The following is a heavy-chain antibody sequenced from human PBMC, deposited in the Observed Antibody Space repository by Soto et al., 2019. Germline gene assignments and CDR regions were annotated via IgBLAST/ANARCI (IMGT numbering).Heavy chain of an antibody. J-gene: IGHJ6*02. V-gene: IGHV4-39*07. D-gene: IGHD2-21*01. CDR1: GGSVRSRTYY. CDR3: AASCVGCGGFNYYGMDV. Sequence: SETLSLTCSVSGGSVRSRTYYWGWIRQPPGRGLEWIGGMYSSGTTYYNPSLKSRVTISVDTSKNQFSLKLSSVTAADTAVYYCAASCVGCGGFNYYGMDVWGQGTTVTVSS. CDR2: MYSSGTT.